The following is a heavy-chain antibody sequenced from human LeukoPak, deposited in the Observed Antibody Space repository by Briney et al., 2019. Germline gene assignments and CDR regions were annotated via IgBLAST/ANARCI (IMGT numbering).Heavy chain of an antibody. D-gene: IGHD3-10*01. CDR1: GGSISAYY. V-gene: IGHV4-59*13. J-gene: IGHJ4*02. CDR2: MYYSGSS. CDR3: ASLWGYGPDGPFDY. Sequence: SETLSLTCTVSGGSISAYYWSWIRRPPGKGLEWIGYMYYSGSSNYNPSLKSRVTISVDTSKNQFSLKLNSVTAADTAVYYCASLWGYGPDGPFDYWGQGTLVTVSS.